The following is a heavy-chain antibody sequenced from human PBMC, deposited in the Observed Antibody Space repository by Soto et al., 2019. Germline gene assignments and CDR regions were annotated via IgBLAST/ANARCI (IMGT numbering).Heavy chain of an antibody. CDR1: GGSFSGYY. D-gene: IGHD6-13*01. V-gene: IGHV4-34*01. CDR3: AIGYSHISCLMDG. CDR2: INHSGST. J-gene: IGHJ6*02. Sequence: SETLSLTCAVYGGSFSGYYWSWIRQPPGKGLEWIGEINHSGSTNYNPSLKSRVTISVDTSKNQFSLKLSSVTAADTAVYYCAIGYSHISCLMDGWGQGTTVTVSS.